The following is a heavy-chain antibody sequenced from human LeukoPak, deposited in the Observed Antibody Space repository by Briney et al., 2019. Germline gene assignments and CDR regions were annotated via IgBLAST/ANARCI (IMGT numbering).Heavy chain of an antibody. J-gene: IGHJ6*02. CDR2: ISQDGSDR. CDR1: GLTFSSHA. Sequence: SLRLSCAVSGLTFSSHAMHWVRQAPGKGLEWVAVISQDGSDRHYTDSVKGRFTISRDNSKNSLYLQMNSLRTEDTALYYCAKDLAGYYYGMDVWGQGTTVTVSS. CDR3: AKDLAGYYYGMDV. V-gene: IGHV3-30-3*01.